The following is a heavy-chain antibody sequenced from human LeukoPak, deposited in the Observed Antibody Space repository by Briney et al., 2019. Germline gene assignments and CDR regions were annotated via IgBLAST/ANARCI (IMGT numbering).Heavy chain of an antibody. D-gene: IGHD5-12*01. J-gene: IGHJ4*02. CDR2: INPDSGGT. CDR3: ARAPNIVPTGLFY. Sequence: ASVKVSCKASGYTFTDYYMHWVRQAPGQGLEWMGWINPDSGGTNYAQKFQGRVTMTRDTSISTAFMELSRLRSDDTAMYYCARAPNIVPTGLFYWGQGTLVTVSS. CDR1: GYTFTDYY. V-gene: IGHV1-2*02.